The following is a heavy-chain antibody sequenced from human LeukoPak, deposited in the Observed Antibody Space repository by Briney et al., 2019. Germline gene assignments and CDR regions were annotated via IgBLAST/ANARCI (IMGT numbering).Heavy chain of an antibody. D-gene: IGHD2-21*02. CDR1: GFTFSSYA. V-gene: IGHV3-64D*06. CDR3: VKGIVVVTARAFDY. Sequence: PGGSLRLSCSASGFTFSSYAMHWVRQAPGKGLEYVSAISSNGGSTYYADSVKGRFTISRDNSKNTLYLQMSSLRPEDTAVYYCVKGIVVVTARAFDYWDQGTLVNVSS. J-gene: IGHJ4*02. CDR2: ISSNGGST.